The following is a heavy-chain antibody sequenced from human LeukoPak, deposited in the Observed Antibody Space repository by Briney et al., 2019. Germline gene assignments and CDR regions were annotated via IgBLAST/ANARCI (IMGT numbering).Heavy chain of an antibody. V-gene: IGHV4-59*08. Sequence: PSETLSLTCTVSGDSFSSYYWSWIRQPPGKGLEWIGYIYYTGSTDYNPSLRSRVTISVDTSKNQFSLKVNSVTAADTAVYYCARRRDGYKPFDYWGQGTLVAVAS. D-gene: IGHD5-24*01. J-gene: IGHJ4*02. CDR3: ARRRDGYKPFDY. CDR1: GDSFSSYY. CDR2: IYYTGST.